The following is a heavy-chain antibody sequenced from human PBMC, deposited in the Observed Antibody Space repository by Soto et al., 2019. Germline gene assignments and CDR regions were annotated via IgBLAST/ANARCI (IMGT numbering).Heavy chain of an antibody. Sequence: ASVKVSCKASGYTFTSYGISWVRQAPGQGLEWMGGISPNNGKANYAQKFQGRVTITADTSTSTAYMELSSLRSEDTAVYYCASLVVDTARNWFDPWGQGTLVTVSS. CDR1: GYTFTSYG. CDR3: ASLVVDTARNWFDP. CDR2: ISPNNGKA. J-gene: IGHJ5*02. V-gene: IGHV1-18*01. D-gene: IGHD5-18*01.